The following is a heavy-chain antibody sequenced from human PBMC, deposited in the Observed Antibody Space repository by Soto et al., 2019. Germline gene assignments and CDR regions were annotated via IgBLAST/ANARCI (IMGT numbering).Heavy chain of an antibody. D-gene: IGHD6-19*01. CDR1: GYSFTAYS. V-gene: IGHV1-2*02. CDR2: FNPNSGDT. CDR3: AREASAVISLDY. J-gene: IGHJ4*02. Sequence: ASVKVSCKASGYSFTAYSMHWVRQAPGQGLEWMGWFNPNSGDTIYAQKFQGRVTLTRDTSIGTAYLELTGLRSDDTAVYYCAREASAVISLDYWGQGTLVTVSS.